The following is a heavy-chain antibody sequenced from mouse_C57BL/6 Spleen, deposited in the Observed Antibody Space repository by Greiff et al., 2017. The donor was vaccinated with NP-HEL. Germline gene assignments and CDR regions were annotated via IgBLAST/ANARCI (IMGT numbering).Heavy chain of an antibody. J-gene: IGHJ2*01. CDR1: GYTFTDYY. Sequence: EVQLQQSGPELVKPGASVKISCKASGYTFTDYYMNWVKQSHGKSLEWIGDINPNNGGTSYNQKFKGKATLTVDKSSSTAYMELRSLTSEDSAVYDCARGGSVFYYFDYWGQGTTLTVAS. CDR2: INPNNGGT. CDR3: ARGGSVFYYFDY. V-gene: IGHV1-26*01.